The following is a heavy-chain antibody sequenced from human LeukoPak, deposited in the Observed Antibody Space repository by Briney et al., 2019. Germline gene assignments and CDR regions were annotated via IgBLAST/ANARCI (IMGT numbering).Heavy chain of an antibody. V-gene: IGHV4-34*01. Sequence: SETLSLTCAVYGGSFSDYYWTWIRQPPGKGLEWIGEINHSGSTNYKPSLKSRVTISVDTSKNQFSLKLTSVTAADTAVYYCARVVGRYYKVDFWGRGTPVTVSP. CDR1: GGSFSDYY. CDR2: INHSGST. D-gene: IGHD1-26*01. J-gene: IGHJ4*02. CDR3: ARVVGRYYKVDF.